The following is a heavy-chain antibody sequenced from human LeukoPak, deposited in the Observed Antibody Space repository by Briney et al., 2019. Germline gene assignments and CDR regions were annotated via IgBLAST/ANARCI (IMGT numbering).Heavy chain of an antibody. V-gene: IGHV4-34*01. CDR1: GESFNRYY. J-gene: IGHJ4*03. CDR3: ARGPTISGTGYFDY. Sequence: PSETLSLTCAVYGESFNRYYWSWIRQSPGKGLECIAEIDHRGDTNYNPSVKGRVIISIDTSKNQFSLKVKSVTATDTAVYYCARGPTISGTGYFDYWGQGTLVTVSS. CDR2: IDHRGDT. D-gene: IGHD1-7*01.